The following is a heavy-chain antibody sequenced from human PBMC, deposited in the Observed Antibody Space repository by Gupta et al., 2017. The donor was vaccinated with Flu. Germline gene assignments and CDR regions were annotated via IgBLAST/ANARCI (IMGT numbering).Heavy chain of an antibody. Sequence: QVQLQQWGAGLLKPSETLPLTCAVYGGSFGGYYWSWFRRPPGKGLEWIGESNHSGSTNDNPSLKSRFTISGDTSKNQFSLKLSSVTAADTAVYYCARVILGYCSGGSCYSILGRYYYYGMDVWGQGTTVTVSS. V-gene: IGHV4-34*01. CDR2: SNHSGST. D-gene: IGHD2-15*01. J-gene: IGHJ6*02. CDR1: GGSFGGYY. CDR3: ARVILGYCSGGSCYSILGRYYYYGMDV.